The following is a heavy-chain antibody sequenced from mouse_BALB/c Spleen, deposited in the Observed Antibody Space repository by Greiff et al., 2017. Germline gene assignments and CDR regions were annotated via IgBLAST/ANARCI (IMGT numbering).Heavy chain of an antibody. J-gene: IGHJ4*01. CDR2: ISSGSSTI. V-gene: IGHV5-17*02. Sequence: EVQLVGSGGGLVQPGGSRKLSCAASGFTFSSFGMHWVRQAPEKGLEWVAYISSGSSTIYYADTVKGRFTISRDNPKNTLFLQMTSLRSEDTAMYYCARRGGNYAMDYWGQGTSVTVSS. CDR3: ARRGGNYAMDY. CDR1: GFTFSSFG.